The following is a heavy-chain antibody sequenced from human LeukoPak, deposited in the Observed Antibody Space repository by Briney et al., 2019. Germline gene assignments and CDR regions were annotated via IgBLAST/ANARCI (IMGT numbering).Heavy chain of an antibody. Sequence: SETLSLTCAVYGGSFSGYYWSWIRQPPGKGLEWIGEINHSGSTNYNPSLKSRVTISVDTSKNQSSLKLSSVTAADTAVYYCARVGGYDSSGYDYWGQGTLVTVSS. D-gene: IGHD3-22*01. CDR2: INHSGST. J-gene: IGHJ4*02. CDR1: GGSFSGYY. V-gene: IGHV4-34*01. CDR3: ARVGGYDSSGYDY.